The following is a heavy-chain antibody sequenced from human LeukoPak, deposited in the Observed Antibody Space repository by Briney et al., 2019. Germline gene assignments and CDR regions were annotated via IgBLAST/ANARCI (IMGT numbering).Heavy chain of an antibody. J-gene: IGHJ6*02. CDR2: FFTGGNT. CDR3: ARGRGVAVGMDV. D-gene: IGHD6-19*01. V-gene: IGHV4-4*07. Sequence: SETLSLTCNVSGGSIASSYWSWNRQPAGMGLEWIGRFFTGGNTYYNPSLESRVTISVDTSKNQFSLRLSSVTAADTAVYYCARGRGVAVGMDVWGQGTTVIVS. CDR1: GGSIASSY.